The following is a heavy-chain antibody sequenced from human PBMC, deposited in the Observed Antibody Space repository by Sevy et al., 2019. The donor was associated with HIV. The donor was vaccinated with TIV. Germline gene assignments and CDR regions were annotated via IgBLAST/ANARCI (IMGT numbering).Heavy chain of an antibody. D-gene: IGHD2-8*02. Sequence: GGSLRLSCAASGFTFTYAWMSWVRQAPGKGLEWIGRIKSRADGGTTEYADPVKGRFTISRDDSKNTLYLQMNSLKTEDTAVYYCSTDRIIVLVVTDGMDVWGQGTTVTVSS. CDR3: STDRIIVLVVTDGMDV. CDR2: IKSRADGGTT. J-gene: IGHJ6*02. CDR1: GFTFTYAW. V-gene: IGHV3-15*01.